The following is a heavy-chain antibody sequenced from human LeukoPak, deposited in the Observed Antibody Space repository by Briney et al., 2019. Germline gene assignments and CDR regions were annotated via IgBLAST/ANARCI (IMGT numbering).Heavy chain of an antibody. CDR3: ASHSGNYPRGYFDY. Sequence: PGRSLSLSCAASGFTFSSHGMHWVRQAPGNGLEWVAVIWYDGSRKYYADSVKGRFTISKDNSNNMLYLQMNSLRAEDTGVYFCASHSGNYPRGYFDYWGQGTLVIVSA. J-gene: IGHJ4*02. CDR2: IWYDGSRK. V-gene: IGHV3-33*01. D-gene: IGHD1-26*01. CDR1: GFTFSSHG.